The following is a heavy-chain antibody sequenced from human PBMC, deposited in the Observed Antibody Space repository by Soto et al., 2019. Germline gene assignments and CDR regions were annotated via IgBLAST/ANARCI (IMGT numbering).Heavy chain of an antibody. J-gene: IGHJ3*02. Sequence: EVQLLESGGGLVQPGGSLRLSCAASGFTFSSYAMSWVLQAPGKGLEWVSAISGSGGSTYYADSVKGRFTISRDNSKNTLYLQMNSLRAEDTAVYYCAKVTVLRYCDWLSDAFDIWGQGTMVTVSS. CDR1: GFTFSSYA. V-gene: IGHV3-23*01. CDR3: AKVTVLRYCDWLSDAFDI. CDR2: ISGSGGST. D-gene: IGHD3-9*01.